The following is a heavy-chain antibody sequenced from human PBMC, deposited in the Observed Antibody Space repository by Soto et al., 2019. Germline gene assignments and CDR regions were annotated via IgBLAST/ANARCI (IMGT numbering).Heavy chain of an antibody. V-gene: IGHV3-23*01. CDR2: ISGSGGST. D-gene: IGHD6-13*01. J-gene: IGHJ4*02. Sequence: GSLRLSCAASGFTFSSYAVSWVRQAPGKGLEWVSAISGSGGSTYSADSVRGRLTISRDNSRSTLYLQMNSLRAEDTAVYYCAKGERFGSSWSNYFDYWGQGTLVTVSS. CDR1: GFTFSSYA. CDR3: AKGERFGSSWSNYFDY.